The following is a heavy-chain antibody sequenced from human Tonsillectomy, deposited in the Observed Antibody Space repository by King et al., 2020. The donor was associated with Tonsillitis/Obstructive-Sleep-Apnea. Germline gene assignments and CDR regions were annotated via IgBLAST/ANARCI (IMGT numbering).Heavy chain of an antibody. J-gene: IGHJ4*02. V-gene: IGHV3-9*01. Sequence: VQLVESGGGLVQPGRSLRLSCAASGFTFDDYAMHLVRQAPGKGLEWVSGISWNSGNIGYADSVKGRFTISRDNAKNSLSLQMNSLRTEDTALYYCAKDIGAVEMATYDYWGQGTLVTVSS. CDR2: ISWNSGNI. CDR1: GFTFDDYA. D-gene: IGHD5-24*01. CDR3: AKDIGAVEMATYDY.